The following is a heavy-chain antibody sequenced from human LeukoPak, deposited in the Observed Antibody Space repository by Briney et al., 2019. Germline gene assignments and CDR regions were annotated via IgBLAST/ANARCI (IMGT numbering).Heavy chain of an antibody. CDR3: ARGGYGDYAQDY. Sequence: GGSLRLSCSASGFIFTSYPMHWVRQAPGKGLEYVAVVNNNGGTTYYADSVKGRFTISRDNSKNTLYLQMNSLRAEDTAVYYCARGGYGDYAQDYWGQGTLVTVSS. CDR2: VNNNGGTT. D-gene: IGHD4-17*01. V-gene: IGHV3-64*04. J-gene: IGHJ4*02. CDR1: GFIFTSYP.